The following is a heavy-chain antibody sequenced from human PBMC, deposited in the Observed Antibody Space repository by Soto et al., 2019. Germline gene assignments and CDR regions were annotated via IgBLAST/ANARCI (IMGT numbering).Heavy chain of an antibody. V-gene: IGHV4-39*01. D-gene: IGHD3-16*01. CDR3: ARHGAWAPLD. CDR1: GDSISSSHHY. CDR2: TYYRGST. J-gene: IGHJ4*02. Sequence: QLQLQESGPGLVKPSETLSLTCTVSGDSISSSHHYWAWVRQPPGKELEWIVSTYYRGSTFYSPSLRGRVTTSVDTSTNQLSLKLKSVTAADTAVYFCARHGAWAPLDWGQGTLVTVSS.